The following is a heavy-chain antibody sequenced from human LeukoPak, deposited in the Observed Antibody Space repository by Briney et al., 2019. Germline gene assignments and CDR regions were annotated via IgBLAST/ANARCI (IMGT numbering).Heavy chain of an antibody. CDR3: AKGITMIVVVITL. V-gene: IGHV3-74*01. CDR1: GFTFSSYW. Sequence: GGSLRLSCVGSGFTFSSYWMHWVRQAPGQGLVWVSCISSDGSSTNYADFVKGRFTLSRDNAKNTLFLQMNSLRAEDTAVYYCAKGITMIVVVITLWGQGTLVTVSS. D-gene: IGHD3-22*01. J-gene: IGHJ4*02. CDR2: ISSDGSST.